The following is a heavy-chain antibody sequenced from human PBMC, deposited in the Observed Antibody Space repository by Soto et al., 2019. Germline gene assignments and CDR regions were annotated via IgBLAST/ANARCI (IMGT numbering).Heavy chain of an antibody. CDR1: GYNFMNYY. J-gene: IGHJ5*02. CDR2: INPTGAT. V-gene: IGHV1-46*01. Sequence: GASVKVYCKASGYNFMNYYIHWVRQAPGQGLEWMGIINPTGATSYAQKFLDRIDMPSDMFTDTVYMDLSSLGSEDTAVYFCARVGPQGICVGELSPWGEGTVVSVSS. D-gene: IGHD3-10*01. CDR3: ARVGPQGICVGELSP.